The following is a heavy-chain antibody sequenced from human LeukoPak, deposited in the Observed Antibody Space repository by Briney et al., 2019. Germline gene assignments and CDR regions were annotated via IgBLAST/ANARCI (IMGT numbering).Heavy chain of an antibody. CDR2: ISGSGSKT. CDR1: GFTFSSYV. CDR3: AKSFGDSTGYYHFDF. Sequence: GGSLRLSCAASGFTFSSYVMNWVRQAPGKGLQWVSAISGSGSKTYYADSVKGRFTISRDNSTNTLYLQMNSLRAEDTAAYYCAKSFGDSTGYYHFDFWGQGTLVTVSS. V-gene: IGHV3-23*01. J-gene: IGHJ4*02. D-gene: IGHD3-22*01.